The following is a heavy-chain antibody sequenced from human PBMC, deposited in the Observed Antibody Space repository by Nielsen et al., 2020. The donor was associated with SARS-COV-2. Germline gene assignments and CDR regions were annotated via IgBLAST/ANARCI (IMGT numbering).Heavy chain of an antibody. CDR3: ARDPRRYYYDSTGYWFDP. J-gene: IGHJ5*02. D-gene: IGHD3-22*01. Sequence: SETLSLTCSVSGYSVSSPSYWGWIRQSPGTGLEWIGTIFHTGNTYYNSSLKSRVTISVDTSENQFSLKLRSVTAADTAVYFCARDPRRYYYDSTGYWFDPWGQGTLVIVSS. V-gene: IGHV4-38-2*02. CDR2: IFHTGNT. CDR1: GYSVSSPSY.